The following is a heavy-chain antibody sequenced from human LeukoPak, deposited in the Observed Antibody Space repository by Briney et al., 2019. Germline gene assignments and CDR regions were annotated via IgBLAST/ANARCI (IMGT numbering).Heavy chain of an antibody. CDR1: GGSISSGGYS. CDR3: ARMTTVTTGALDY. CDR2: IYHSGST. Sequence: PSDTLSLICAVSGGSISSGGYSWRWVRQPPGEGLEWIGYIYHSGSTYYNPSLKSRVTISVDRSKNQFSLKLSSVTAADTAVYYCARMTTVTTGALDYWGQGTLVTVSS. D-gene: IGHD4-17*01. J-gene: IGHJ4*02. V-gene: IGHV4-30-2*01.